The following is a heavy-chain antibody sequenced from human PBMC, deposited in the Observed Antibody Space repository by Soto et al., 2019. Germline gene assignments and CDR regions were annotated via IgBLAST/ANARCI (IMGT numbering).Heavy chain of an antibody. V-gene: IGHV1-2*02. CDR2: INPNSGGT. CDR1: GYTFTGYY. J-gene: IGHJ4*02. CDR3: ARSVLTIGARPDN. Sequence: GASVKVSCKASGYTFTGYYMHWVRQAPGQGLEWMGWINPNSGGTNYAQKFQGRVSMTRDKSISTAYMELSRLRSDDTAVYFCARSVLTIGARPDNWGQGTLVTVSS. D-gene: IGHD6-6*01.